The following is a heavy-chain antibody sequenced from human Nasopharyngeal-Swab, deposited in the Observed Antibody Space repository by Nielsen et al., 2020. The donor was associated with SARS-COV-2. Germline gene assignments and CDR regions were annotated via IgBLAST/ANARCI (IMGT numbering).Heavy chain of an antibody. D-gene: IGHD2-2*01. Sequence: GESLKISCAGSGFTFSSYWMHWVRQAPGKGPLWVARINRDGSGTNYADSVKGRFPISRDNAKNTLYLQMNTLSAEDTGVYYCARDCDTATCYRSAADPWGQGTLVTVSS. J-gene: IGHJ5*01. V-gene: IGHV3-74*01. CDR1: GFTFSSYW. CDR2: INRDGSGT. CDR3: ARDCDTATCYRSAADP.